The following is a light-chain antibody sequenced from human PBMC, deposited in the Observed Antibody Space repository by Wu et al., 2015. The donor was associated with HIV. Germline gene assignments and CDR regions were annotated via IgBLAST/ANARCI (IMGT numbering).Light chain of an antibody. CDR1: QGISNS. CDR3: QQYYNTLALT. J-gene: IGKJ4*01. V-gene: IGKV1-NL1*01. Sequence: IRITQSPSSLSASTGDRVTITCRASQGISNSLTWYQQKPGKAPKLLLYGASTLESGVPSRFSGSGSGTDYTLTISSLQPEDFATYYCQQYYNTLALTFGGGTKVEIK. CDR2: GAS.